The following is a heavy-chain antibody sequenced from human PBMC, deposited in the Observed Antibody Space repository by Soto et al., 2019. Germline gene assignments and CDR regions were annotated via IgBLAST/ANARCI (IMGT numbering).Heavy chain of an antibody. Sequence: PSQTLSLTCAISGDSVSSDITSWNWIRQSPSRGLEWLGRTYYRSKWFHDYAASVKSRITINPDTSKNQFSLELNSITPEDTAVYYCARGKALDVWGQGTVVTVSS. CDR2: TYYRSKWFH. CDR1: GDSVSSDITS. V-gene: IGHV6-1*01. J-gene: IGHJ3*01. D-gene: IGHD3-10*01. CDR3: ARGKALDV.